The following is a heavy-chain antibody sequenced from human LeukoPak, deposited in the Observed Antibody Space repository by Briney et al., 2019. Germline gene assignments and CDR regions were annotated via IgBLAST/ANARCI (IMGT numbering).Heavy chain of an antibody. D-gene: IGHD4-23*01. V-gene: IGHV3-48*02. CDR3: ARDNSGGFGDHVYAYDI. J-gene: IGHJ3*02. Sequence: GGSLRLSCAASGFTFSAYSMNWVRQAPGKGLEWVSHISSGGAPIFYADSVKGRFTISRDNGQNSLYLQMNSLRDGDTAMYYCARDNSGGFGDHVYAYDIWGQGTMVTVSS. CDR2: ISSGGAPI. CDR1: GFTFSAYS.